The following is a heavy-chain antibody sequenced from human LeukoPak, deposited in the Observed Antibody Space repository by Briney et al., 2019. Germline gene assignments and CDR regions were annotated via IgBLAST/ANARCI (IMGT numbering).Heavy chain of an antibody. J-gene: IGHJ6*03. CDR3: ARGLRFIQGPGYDYMDV. D-gene: IGHD3-16*02. V-gene: IGHV4-34*01. CDR2: INHSGNT. Sequence: SETLSLTCAVYGGSFTAYYWTWIRQTPGKGLECMGEINHSGNTNYTPCLESRVTISADTSKNQFSLNLGSVTAADTAIYYCARGLRFIQGPGYDYMDVWGKGTTVTVSS. CDR1: GGSFTAYY.